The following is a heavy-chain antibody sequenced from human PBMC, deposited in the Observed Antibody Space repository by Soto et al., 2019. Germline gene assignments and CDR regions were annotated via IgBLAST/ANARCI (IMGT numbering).Heavy chain of an antibody. V-gene: IGHV4-39*01. CDR1: GGSISSSSYY. J-gene: IGHJ6*02. CDR2: IYYSGST. CDR3: ARLDQTVTTNYYYYGMAV. Sequence: SETLSLTCTVSGGSISSSSYYWGWIRQPPGKGLEWIGSIYYSGSTYYNPSLKSRVTISVDTSKNQFSLKLSSVTAADTAVYYCARLDQTVTTNYYYYGMAVWGQGTTVTVSS. D-gene: IGHD4-4*01.